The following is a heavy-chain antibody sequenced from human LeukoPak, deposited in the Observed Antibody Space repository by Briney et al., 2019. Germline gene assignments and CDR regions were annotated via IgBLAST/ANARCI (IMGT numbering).Heavy chain of an antibody. J-gene: IGHJ6*03. Sequence: ASVKVSCKASGYTFSSYGISWVRQAPGQGIEWRGWVSAYNGNTNYAQKLQGRVTMATDTSTSTAYIELRSLRSDDTAVYYCARDASLVVSYYYYYMDVWGKGTTVTVSS. CDR2: VSAYNGNT. CDR1: GYTFSSYG. V-gene: IGHV1-18*01. D-gene: IGHD2-2*01. CDR3: ARDASLVVSYYYYYMDV.